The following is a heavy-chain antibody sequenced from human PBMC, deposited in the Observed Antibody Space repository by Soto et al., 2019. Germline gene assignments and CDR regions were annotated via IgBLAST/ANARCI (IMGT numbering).Heavy chain of an antibody. CDR3: ARIVVVAPVDND. V-gene: IGHV4-39*02. Sequence: SETLSLTCSVSGGSINYNSYYWGWIRQPPGKGLEWVGGIFYTGTTYYSPSLKDRVTISVDTSKNSFSLNLTSVPAADTAVYLSARIVVVAPVDNDWGQGTLVTVSS. J-gene: IGHJ4*02. CDR2: IFYTGTT. CDR1: GGSINYNSYY. D-gene: IGHD2-15*01.